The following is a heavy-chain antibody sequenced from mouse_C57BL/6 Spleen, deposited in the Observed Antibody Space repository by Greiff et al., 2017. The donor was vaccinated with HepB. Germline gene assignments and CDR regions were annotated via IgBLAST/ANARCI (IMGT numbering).Heavy chain of an antibody. CDR2: IDPEDGEP. V-gene: IGHV14-2*01. CDR3: ARGYYYGSSYGDY. CDR1: GFNIKDYY. D-gene: IGHD1-1*01. Sequence: EVQLQQSGAELVKPGASVKLSCTASGFNIKDYYMHWVKQRTEQGLEWIGRIDPEDGEPKYAPKFQGKATITADTSSNTAYLQLSSLTSEDTAVYYCARGYYYGSSYGDYWGQGTTLTVSS. J-gene: IGHJ2*01.